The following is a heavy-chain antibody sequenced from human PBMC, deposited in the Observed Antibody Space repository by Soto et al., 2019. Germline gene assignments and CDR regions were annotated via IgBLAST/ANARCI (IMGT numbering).Heavy chain of an antibody. J-gene: IGHJ6*02. D-gene: IGHD2-21*02. CDR1: GYTFTSYG. V-gene: IGHV1-18*01. CDR3: AREGDVPYYSYGMDV. Sequence: ASVKVSCKASGYTFTSYGISWVRQAPGQGLEWMGWISGYNGKTNYAQKVQDRVTMTTDTSTSTVYLELRSLRFDDTAVYYCAREGDVPYYSYGMDVWGQGTTVTVS. CDR2: ISGYNGKT.